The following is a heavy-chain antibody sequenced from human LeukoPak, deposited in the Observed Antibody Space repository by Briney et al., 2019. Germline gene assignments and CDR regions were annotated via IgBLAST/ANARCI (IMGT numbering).Heavy chain of an antibody. CDR2: ISGSSSYI. CDR3: ARGGGAVAGTPPSTNWFDP. CDR1: GFTFSSYN. J-gene: IGHJ5*02. V-gene: IGHV3-21*01. Sequence: GGSLRLSCAASGFTFSSYNMNWVRRAPGKGLEWVSSISGSSSYIYYADSVKGRFTISRDNAKNSLYLQMNSLRAEDTAVYYCARGGGAVAGTPPSTNWFDPWGQGTLVTVSS. D-gene: IGHD6-19*01.